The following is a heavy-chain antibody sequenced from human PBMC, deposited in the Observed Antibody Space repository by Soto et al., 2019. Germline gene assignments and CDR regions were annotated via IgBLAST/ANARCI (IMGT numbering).Heavy chain of an antibody. CDR3: ARRGGGGYSYGSGFYYYYGMDV. CDR1: GYTFTSYG. CDR2: ISAYNGNT. D-gene: IGHD5-18*01. J-gene: IGHJ6*02. V-gene: IGHV1-18*01. Sequence: ASVKVSCKASGYTFTSYGISWVRQAPGQGLEWMGWISAYNGNTNYAQKLQGRVTMTTDTSTSTAYMELRSLRSDDTAVYYCARRGGGGYSYGSGFYYYYGMDVWDQGTTVTVSS.